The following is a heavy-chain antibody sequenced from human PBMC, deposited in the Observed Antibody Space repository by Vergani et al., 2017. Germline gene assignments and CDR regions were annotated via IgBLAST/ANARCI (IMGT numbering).Heavy chain of an antibody. J-gene: IGHJ4*02. V-gene: IGHV3-23*04. Sequence: EMQLVETGGGLIQPGGSLRLSCAASGFTFITYAMTWVRQAPGKGLEWVTTISSDGSSTYYADYVKGRFTSSRDNSKNTLSLQMNSLTADDTAIYYCAGPQGTSAYYFGGFDYWGQGILVTVS. CDR1: GFTFITYA. D-gene: IGHD3-22*01. CDR2: ISSDGSST. CDR3: AGPQGTSAYYFGGFDY.